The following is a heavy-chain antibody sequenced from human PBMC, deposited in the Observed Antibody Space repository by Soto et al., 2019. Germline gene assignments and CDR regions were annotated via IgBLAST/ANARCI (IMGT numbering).Heavy chain of an antibody. Sequence: GGSLRLSCAASGFTFSSYSMNWVRQAPGKGLEWVSSISSSSSYIYYADSVKGRFTISRDNAKNSLYLQMNSLRAEDTAVYYCAREGHNWNYGASDIWGQGTMVTVSS. J-gene: IGHJ3*02. CDR2: ISSSSSYI. V-gene: IGHV3-21*01. CDR3: AREGHNWNYGASDI. D-gene: IGHD1-7*01. CDR1: GFTFSSYS.